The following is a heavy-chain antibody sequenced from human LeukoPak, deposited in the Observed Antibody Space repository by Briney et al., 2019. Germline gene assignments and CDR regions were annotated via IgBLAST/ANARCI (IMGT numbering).Heavy chain of an antibody. V-gene: IGHV1-8*01. CDR2: TNPNSGNT. CDR1: GYTFTSYD. CDR3: ARAPKPNSRGDY. D-gene: IGHD6-13*01. J-gene: IGHJ4*02. Sequence: ASVKVSCKASGYTFTSYDINWVRQATGQGLEWMGWTNPNSGNTGYAQKFQGRVTMTRNTSISTAYMELSSLRSDDTAVYYCARAPKPNSRGDYWGQGTLVTVSS.